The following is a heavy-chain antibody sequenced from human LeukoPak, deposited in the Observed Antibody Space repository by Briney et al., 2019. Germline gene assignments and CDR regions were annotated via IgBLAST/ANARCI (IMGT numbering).Heavy chain of an antibody. CDR3: ASGAIVVVVAATNFDY. CDR2: IYYSGST. D-gene: IGHD2-15*01. J-gene: IGHJ4*02. V-gene: IGHV4-59*12. Sequence: SETLSLTCSVSGGSTNAYYWSWIRQPPGKGLEWIGSIYYSGSTYYNPSLKSRVTISVDTSKNQFSLKLSSVTAADTAVYYCASGAIVVVVAATNFDYWGQGTLVTVSS. CDR1: GGSTNAYY.